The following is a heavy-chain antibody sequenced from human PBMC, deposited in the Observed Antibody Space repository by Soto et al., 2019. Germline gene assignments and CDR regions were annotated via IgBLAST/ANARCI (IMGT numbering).Heavy chain of an antibody. Sequence: GGSLRLSCAASGFTFSSYAMHWVRQAPGKGLEWVAVISYDGSNKYYADSGKGRFTISRDNSKNTLYLQMNSLRAEDTAVYYCARVPLSLYSYGGNDAFDIGGQGTMVTGSS. V-gene: IGHV3-30-3*01. CDR1: GFTFSSYA. CDR2: ISYDGSNK. CDR3: ARVPLSLYSYGGNDAFDI. J-gene: IGHJ3*02. D-gene: IGHD5-18*01.